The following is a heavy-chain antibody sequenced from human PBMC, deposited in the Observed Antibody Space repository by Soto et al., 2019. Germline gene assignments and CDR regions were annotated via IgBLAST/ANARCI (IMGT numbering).Heavy chain of an antibody. CDR1: GFTFSSYA. Sequence: GGSLRLSCAASGFTFSSYAMHWVRQAPGKGLEYVPAISSNGGSTYYADSVKGRFTISRDNSKNTLYLQMSSLRAEDTAVYYCVKDRRWNPDLGYWGQGTLVTVSS. J-gene: IGHJ4*02. CDR2: ISSNGGST. D-gene: IGHD1-1*01. V-gene: IGHV3-64D*06. CDR3: VKDRRWNPDLGY.